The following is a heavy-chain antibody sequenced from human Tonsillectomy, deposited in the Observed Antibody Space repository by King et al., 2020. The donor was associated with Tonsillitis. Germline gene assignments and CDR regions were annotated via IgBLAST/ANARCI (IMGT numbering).Heavy chain of an antibody. Sequence: QLQESGPGLVKPSETLSLTCSVSGYTISSGYYWGWVRQPPGKGLEWIGSIYHSGITHYNPSLKSRVTISVDTSKNQFSLRLNSVTAADTAVYFFVKANYYDTSGFQTPFDPWGQGTLVTVSS. CDR2: IYHSGIT. D-gene: IGHD3-22*01. V-gene: IGHV4-38-2*02. CDR1: GYTISSGYY. CDR3: VKANYYDTSGFQTPFDP. J-gene: IGHJ5*02.